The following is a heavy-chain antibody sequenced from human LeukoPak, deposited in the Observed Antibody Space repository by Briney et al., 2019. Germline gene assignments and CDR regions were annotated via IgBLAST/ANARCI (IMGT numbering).Heavy chain of an antibody. CDR1: IFSFSTFG. J-gene: IGHJ4*02. CDR2: IPYDGSDK. D-gene: IGHD3-16*01. V-gene: IGHV3-30*02. CDR3: ANRVLGYLGEY. Sequence: GGSLRLSCAASIFSFSTFGFHWVRQAPGKGLEWVAFIPYDGSDKYYADSVKGRFTVSRDNSKNTLYLHMNSLRAEDTAVYYCANRVLGYLGEYWGQGTLVTVSS.